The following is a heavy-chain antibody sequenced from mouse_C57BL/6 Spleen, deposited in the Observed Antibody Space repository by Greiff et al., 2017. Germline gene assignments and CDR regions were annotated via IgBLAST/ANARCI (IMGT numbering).Heavy chain of an antibody. CDR1: GYTFTSYW. CDR2: IHPNSGST. J-gene: IGHJ2*01. CDR3: ARGPLNYYGSSYGDY. V-gene: IGHV1-64*01. D-gene: IGHD1-1*01. Sequence: LQQPGAELVKPGASVKLSCKASGYTFTSYWMHWVKQRPGQGLEWIGMIHPNSGSTNYNEKFKSKATLTVDKSSSTAYMQLSSLTSEDSAVYYCARGPLNYYGSSYGDYWGQGTTLTVSS.